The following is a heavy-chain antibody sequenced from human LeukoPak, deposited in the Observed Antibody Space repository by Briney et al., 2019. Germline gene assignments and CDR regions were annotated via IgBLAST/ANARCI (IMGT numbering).Heavy chain of an antibody. CDR2: IKSKTDGGTT. J-gene: IGHJ4*02. Sequence: GGSLRLSCAASGFTFSNAWMSWVRQAPGKGLEWVGRIKSKTDGGTTDYAAPVKGRFTISRDDSKNTLHLQMNSLKTEDTAVYYCTTEPVAVAGTFDYWGQGTLVTVSS. D-gene: IGHD6-19*01. CDR3: TTEPVAVAGTFDY. CDR1: GFTFSNAW. V-gene: IGHV3-15*01.